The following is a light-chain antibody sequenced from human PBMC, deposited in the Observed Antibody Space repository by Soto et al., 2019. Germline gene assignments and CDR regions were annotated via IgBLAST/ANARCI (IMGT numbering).Light chain of an antibody. CDR3: MQALQSPYT. J-gene: IGKJ2*01. CDR1: QSLLHSNGYNY. Sequence: DIVMTQSPLSLPVTPGEPASISCRSSQSLLHSNGYNYLDWYLQKPGQSPQLLIYLGSNRSSGVPDRFSGSGSGKDFTLKISRVEAEDVGVYYCMQALQSPYTFGRGPKLEIK. CDR2: LGS. V-gene: IGKV2-28*01.